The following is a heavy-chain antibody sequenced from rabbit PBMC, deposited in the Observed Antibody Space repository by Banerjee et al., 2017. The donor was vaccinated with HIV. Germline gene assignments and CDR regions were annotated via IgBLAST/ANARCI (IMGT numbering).Heavy chain of an antibody. V-gene: IGHV1S47*01. CDR2: IYNGDGST. CDR1: GIDFSGYY. Sequence: QEQLVESGGGLVQPEGSLTLTCKASGIDFSGYYWICWVRQAPGKGPEWIGCIYNGDGSTYYASWVNGRFTISRSTSLNTVTLQMTSLTAADTATYFCASSTGYDYAAFGLWGQGTLVTVS. CDR3: ASSTGYDYAAFGL. D-gene: IGHD6-1*01. J-gene: IGHJ3*01.